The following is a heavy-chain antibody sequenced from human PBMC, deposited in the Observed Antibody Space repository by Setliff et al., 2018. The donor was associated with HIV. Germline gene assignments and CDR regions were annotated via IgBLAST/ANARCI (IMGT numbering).Heavy chain of an antibody. Sequence: SETLSLTCSVSGDSISDTTYYWGWIRQPPGKGLEWIGNIYHSGSTLYKPSLKSRVTMSVDTSKNQFSLKLNSVTAADTAVYHCARLSSYRSSSYYFDYWGQGSLVTVSS. CDR3: ARLSSYRSSSYYFDY. CDR2: IYHSGST. D-gene: IGHD6-6*01. V-gene: IGHV4-39*01. CDR1: GDSISDTTYY. J-gene: IGHJ4*02.